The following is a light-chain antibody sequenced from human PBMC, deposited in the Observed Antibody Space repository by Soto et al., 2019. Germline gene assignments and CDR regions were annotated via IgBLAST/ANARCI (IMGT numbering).Light chain of an antibody. CDR3: QQYNSYHT. J-gene: IGKJ2*01. CDR1: QSISTW. CDR2: DAS. V-gene: IGKV1-5*01. Sequence: DIQMTQSPSTLSASVGDRVTITCRASQSISTWLAWYQQKPGKAPKLLIYDASILESGVPSRFSASGSRTECTITISSLQPDDLATYYCQQYNSYHTFGQGTKPEIK.